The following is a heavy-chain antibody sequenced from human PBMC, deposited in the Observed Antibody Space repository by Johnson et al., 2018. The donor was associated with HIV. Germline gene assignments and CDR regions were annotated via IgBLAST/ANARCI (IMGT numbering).Heavy chain of an antibody. J-gene: IGHJ3*02. CDR2: ISGSGGST. D-gene: IGHD3-22*01. CDR3: AKDRWYDSSGKSANLADDAFDI. V-gene: IGHV3-23*04. Sequence: VQLVESGGGLVQPGGSLRLSCAASGFTVSSTYMSWVRQAPGKGLEWVSVISGSGGSTYYADSVKGRFTISSDTSKNTLYLQMHSLRAEDTAVYYCAKDRWYDSSGKSANLADDAFDIWGQGTMVTVSS. CDR1: GFTVSSTY.